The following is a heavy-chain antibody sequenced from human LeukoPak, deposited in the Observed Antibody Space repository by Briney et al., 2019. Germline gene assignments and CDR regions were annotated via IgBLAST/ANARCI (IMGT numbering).Heavy chain of an antibody. Sequence: SEILSLTCTVSGGSVSSGSYYWSWIRQPPGKGLEWIGYIYYSGSTNYNPSLKSRVTISVDTSKNQFSLKLSSVTAADTAVYYCARQLVPNWYFDLWGRGTLVTVSS. CDR3: ARQLVPNWYFDL. CDR1: GGSVSSGSYY. D-gene: IGHD6-13*01. J-gene: IGHJ2*01. CDR2: IYYSGST. V-gene: IGHV4-61*01.